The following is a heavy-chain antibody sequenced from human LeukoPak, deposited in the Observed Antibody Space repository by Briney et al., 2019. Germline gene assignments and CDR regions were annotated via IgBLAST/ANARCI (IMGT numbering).Heavy chain of an antibody. CDR2: INHSGST. CDR3: ARERPTGTTGDY. D-gene: IGHD1-1*01. J-gene: IGHJ4*02. Sequence: PSETLSLTCAVYGGSFSGYYWSWIRQPPGKGLEWIGEINHSGSTNYNPSLKSRVTISVDTSKNQFSLKLSSVTAADTAVYYCARERPTGTTGDYWGQGTLVTVSS. CDR1: GGSFSGYY. V-gene: IGHV4-34*01.